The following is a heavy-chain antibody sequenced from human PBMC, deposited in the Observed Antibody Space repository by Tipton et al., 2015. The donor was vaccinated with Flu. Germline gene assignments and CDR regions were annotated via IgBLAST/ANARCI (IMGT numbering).Heavy chain of an antibody. J-gene: IGHJ6*02. V-gene: IGHV4-4*07. CDR1: GGSISSYY. Sequence: ALSLTCTVSGGSISSYYWIWIRQPAGKGLEWIGRIYTSGSTNYTPSLKSRVTMSVDTSKNQFSLKLSSVTAADTAVYYYARDEAYYYGSGSFYGMDVWGQGTTVTVSS. D-gene: IGHD3-10*01. CDR2: IYTSGST. CDR3: ARDEAYYYGSGSFYGMDV.